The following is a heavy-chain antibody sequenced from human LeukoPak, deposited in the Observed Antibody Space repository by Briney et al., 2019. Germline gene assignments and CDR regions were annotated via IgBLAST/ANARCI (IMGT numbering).Heavy chain of an antibody. CDR3: ARSNRDAFDM. V-gene: IGHV3-48*03. Sequence: GGSLRLSCAASGFTFSSYEMNWVRQGPGKGLEWVSYISSSGTTKYYADSVKGRFTLSRDNVKKSLSLQMNSLRAEDTAIYYCARSNRDAFDMWGQGTVVTVSS. J-gene: IGHJ3*02. CDR2: ISSSGTTK. CDR1: GFTFSSYE. D-gene: IGHD2/OR15-2a*01.